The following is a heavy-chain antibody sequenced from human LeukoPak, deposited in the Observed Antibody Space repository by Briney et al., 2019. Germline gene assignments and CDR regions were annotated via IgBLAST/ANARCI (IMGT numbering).Heavy chain of an antibody. J-gene: IGHJ4*02. CDR1: GYTLTELS. V-gene: IGHV1-24*01. D-gene: IGHD3-10*01. CDR3: ASMVRAVILPFDY. Sequence: GASVKVSCKVSGYTLTELSMHWVRQPPGNGLEWMGGFDPEDGETIYAQKFQGRVTMTEDTSTDTAYMELSSLRSEDTAVYYCASMVRAVILPFDYWGQGTLVTVSS. CDR2: FDPEDGET.